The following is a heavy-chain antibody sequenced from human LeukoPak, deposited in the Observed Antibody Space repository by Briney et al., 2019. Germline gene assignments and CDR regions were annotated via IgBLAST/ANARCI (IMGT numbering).Heavy chain of an antibody. CDR3: ARYCSSTSCYTGNDAFDI. J-gene: IGHJ3*02. V-gene: IGHV1-2*02. CDR2: INPNSGGT. Sequence: ASEKVSCKASGYTFTGYYMHWVRQAPGQGLEWMGWINPNSGGTNYAQKFQGRVTMTRDTSISTAYMELSRLRSDDTAVYYCARYCSSTSCYTGNDAFDIWGQGTMVTVSS. CDR1: GYTFTGYY. D-gene: IGHD2-2*02.